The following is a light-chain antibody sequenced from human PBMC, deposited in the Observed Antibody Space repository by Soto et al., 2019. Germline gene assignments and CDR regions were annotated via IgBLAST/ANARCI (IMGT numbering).Light chain of an antibody. CDR3: QQRSNWPLIP. V-gene: IGKV3-11*01. CDR1: QNVGSY. Sequence: IGMSQSPAALSLYPGDRDTLSSTARQNVGSYLSWYQQKLDQAPRLLIYDSSNRATGTPARFSGSGSGTDVTLTISSLEPEDVAVYYCQQRSNWPLIPFGQGTRLEIK. J-gene: IGKJ5*01. CDR2: DSS.